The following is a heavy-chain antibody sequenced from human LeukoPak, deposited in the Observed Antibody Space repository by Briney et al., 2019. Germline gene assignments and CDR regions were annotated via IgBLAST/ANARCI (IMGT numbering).Heavy chain of an antibody. CDR2: IYYIRNT. J-gene: IGHJ4*02. Sequence: PSETLSLTCTVSGDSINSYYWSWIRQSPGKGLEWIGYIYYIRNTNYNPSLKSRVTISVDTSKNQFSLRLNSVTAADTAFYYCARDRGGYSDYWGQGTLVTVSS. V-gene: IGHV4-59*01. CDR3: ARDRGGYSDY. D-gene: IGHD4-23*01. CDR1: GDSINSYY.